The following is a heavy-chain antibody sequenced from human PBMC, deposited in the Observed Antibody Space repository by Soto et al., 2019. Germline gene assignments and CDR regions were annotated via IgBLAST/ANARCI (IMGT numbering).Heavy chain of an antibody. CDR1: GGTFSSYT. D-gene: IGHD4-17*01. V-gene: IGHV1-69*02. CDR2: IIPILGIA. Sequence: QVQLVQSGAEVKKPGSSVKVSCKASGGTFSSYTISWVRQAPGQGLEWMGRIIPILGIANYAQKLQGRVTITADKSTSTAYMELSSLRSEDTAVYYCARVTGDYDWDPIQAFDYWGQGTLVIVSS. CDR3: ARVTGDYDWDPIQAFDY. J-gene: IGHJ4*02.